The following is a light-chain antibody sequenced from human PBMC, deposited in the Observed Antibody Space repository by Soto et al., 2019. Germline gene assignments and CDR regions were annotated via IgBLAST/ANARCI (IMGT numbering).Light chain of an antibody. CDR2: DAS. CDR1: QSVSSY. J-gene: IGKJ5*01. V-gene: IGKV3-11*01. Sequence: EIVLTQSPATLSLYPGERATLSCRASQSVSSYLAWYQQKPGQAPRLLIYDASNRATGIPARFSGSGSGTDFTLTISSLEPEDFAVYYCQQRSTWPPITFGQGTRLEIK. CDR3: QQRSTWPPIT.